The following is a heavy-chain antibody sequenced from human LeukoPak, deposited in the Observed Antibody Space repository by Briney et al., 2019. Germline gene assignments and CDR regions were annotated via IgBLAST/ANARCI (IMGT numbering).Heavy chain of an antibody. D-gene: IGHD2-15*01. J-gene: IGHJ6*02. CDR1: GGTFSSYA. V-gene: IGHV1-69*04. Sequence: SVKVSCKASGGTFSSYAISWVRQAPGQGLEWMGRIIPILGIANYAQKFQGRVTITADKSTSTAYMKLSSLRSEDTAVYYCARITGYCSGGSCYYYYYGMDVWGQGTTVTVSS. CDR2: IIPILGIA. CDR3: ARITGYCSGGSCYYYYYGMDV.